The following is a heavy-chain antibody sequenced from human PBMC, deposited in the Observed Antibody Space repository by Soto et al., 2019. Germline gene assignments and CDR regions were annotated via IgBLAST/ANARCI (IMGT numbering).Heavy chain of an antibody. Sequence: DVQLVESGGGLVQPGGSLRLSCAVSEFTFGTSWMTWVRQGPGKGLEWVANIKQDGGEKHYLESVRGRFSISRDNAKKSLYLEMNSLRAEDTAVYYCTAGSGWESDIWGQGTLVTVSS. V-gene: IGHV3-7*05. D-gene: IGHD6-19*01. J-gene: IGHJ4*02. CDR1: EFTFGTSW. CDR3: TAGSGWESDI. CDR2: IKQDGGEK.